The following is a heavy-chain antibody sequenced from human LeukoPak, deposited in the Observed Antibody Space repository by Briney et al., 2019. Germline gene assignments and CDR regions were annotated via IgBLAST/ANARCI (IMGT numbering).Heavy chain of an antibody. J-gene: IGHJ5*02. CDR2: IIPIFRTA. CDR3: ARKTSIAGRGDWFDP. V-gene: IGHV1-69*01. Sequence: SVKVSCKASGGTFSSYAITWVRQAPGQGLEWMGGIIPIFRTANYAQKFQARVTIIADESTSTAYMELSSLRSEDTAVYYCARKTSIAGRGDWFDPWGQGTLVIVSS. CDR1: GGTFSSYA. D-gene: IGHD6-6*01.